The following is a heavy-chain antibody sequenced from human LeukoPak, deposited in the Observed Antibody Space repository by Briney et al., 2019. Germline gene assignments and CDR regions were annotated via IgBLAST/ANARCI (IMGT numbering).Heavy chain of an antibody. J-gene: IGHJ4*02. D-gene: IGHD3-10*01. CDR3: ARRPGPITMVRGVIYYLDY. CDR2: INPNSGGT. V-gene: IGHV1-2*02. Sequence: ASVKVSCKASGYTFTDYYMHWVRQAPGQGLEWVGWINPNSGGTNYAQKFQGRVTMTRDTSISTAYMELSRLRSDDTAVYYCARRPGPITMVRGVIYYLDYWGQGTLVTVSS. CDR1: GYTFTDYY.